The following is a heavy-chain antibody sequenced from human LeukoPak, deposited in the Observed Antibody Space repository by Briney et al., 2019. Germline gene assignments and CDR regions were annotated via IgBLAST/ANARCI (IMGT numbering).Heavy chain of an antibody. CDR3: ARGQEAGKTFNDY. Sequence: SETLSLTCTVSGGSITDYFWSWIRQPPEKGLEWIGYTHSSGSTNYNPSLKSRVTISVDTSKNQFSLKLSSVTAADTAVYYCARGQEAGKTFNDYWGQGTLVTVSS. V-gene: IGHV4-59*12. D-gene: IGHD6-13*01. CDR1: GGSITDYF. J-gene: IGHJ4*02. CDR2: THSSGST.